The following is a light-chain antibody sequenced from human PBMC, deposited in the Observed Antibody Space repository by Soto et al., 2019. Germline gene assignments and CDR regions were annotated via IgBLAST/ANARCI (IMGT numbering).Light chain of an antibody. CDR3: QQSYGTPIT. CDR1: QSISRY. Sequence: DIPMTQSPSSLSASVGDRVTIPCRSSQSISRYLNWYQQKPGKAPNLLIYVASSLQSEVPSRFSGSGSGTDFTLTITSLQPEDFATYYCQQSYGTPITFGQGTRPEI. V-gene: IGKV1-39*01. J-gene: IGKJ5*01. CDR2: VAS.